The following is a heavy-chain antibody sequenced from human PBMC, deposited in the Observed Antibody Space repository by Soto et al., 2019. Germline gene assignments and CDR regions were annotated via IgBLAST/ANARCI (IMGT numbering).Heavy chain of an antibody. J-gene: IGHJ4*02. CDR1: GFTFSSFA. CDR3: AKTSKLSFLNPFDY. V-gene: IGHV3-23*01. Sequence: EVQLLESGGGFVQPGGSLRLSCAASGFTFSSFAMTWVRQAPGKGLEWVSEMTGSGGITNYADSVKGRFTISRDNSKNTLYLQMNSLRVEDTAVYYCAKTSKLSFLNPFDYWGQGTLVTVSS. D-gene: IGHD3-16*02. CDR2: MTGSGGIT.